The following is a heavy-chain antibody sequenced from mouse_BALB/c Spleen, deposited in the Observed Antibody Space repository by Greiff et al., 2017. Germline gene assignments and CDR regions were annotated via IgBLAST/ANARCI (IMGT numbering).Heavy chain of an antibody. CDR3: ARQMGSSNAMDY. CDR2: ISNGGGST. J-gene: IGHJ4*01. V-gene: IGHV5-12-2*01. CDR1: GFTFSSYT. D-gene: IGHD1-1*01. Sequence: EVKLMESGGGLVQPGGSLKLSCAASGFTFSSYTMSWVRQTPEKRLEWVAYISNGGGSTYYPDTVKGRFTISRDNAKNTLYLQMSSLKSEDTAMYYCARQMGSSNAMDYWGQGTSVTVSS.